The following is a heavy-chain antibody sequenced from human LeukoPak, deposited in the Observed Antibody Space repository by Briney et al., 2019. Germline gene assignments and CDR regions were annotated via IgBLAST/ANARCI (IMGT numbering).Heavy chain of an antibody. Sequence: SSETLSLTCTVSGGSISSGGYFWSWIRQHPGKGLEWIGYIYYSGSTYYNPSLKSRVTISVDTSKNQFSLKLSSVTAADTAVYYCARDPGLVAVAGRISPGYFQHWGQGTLVTVSS. CDR1: GGSISSGGYF. CDR3: ARDPGLVAVAGRISPGYFQH. V-gene: IGHV4-31*03. D-gene: IGHD6-19*01. CDR2: IYYSGST. J-gene: IGHJ1*01.